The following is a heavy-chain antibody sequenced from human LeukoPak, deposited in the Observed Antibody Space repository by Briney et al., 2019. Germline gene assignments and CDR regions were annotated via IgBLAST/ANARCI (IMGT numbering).Heavy chain of an antibody. J-gene: IGHJ6*02. D-gene: IGHD4-17*01. CDR3: ARDTPSYGDYINYYYGMDV. Sequence: PGGSLRLSCAASGFTLSSYAMHWVRQAPGKGLEWVAVISYDGSNKYYADSVKGRFTISRDNSKNTLYLQMNSLRAEDTAVYYCARDTPSYGDYINYYYGMDVWGQGTTVTVSS. CDR2: ISYDGSNK. V-gene: IGHV3-30-3*01. CDR1: GFTLSSYA.